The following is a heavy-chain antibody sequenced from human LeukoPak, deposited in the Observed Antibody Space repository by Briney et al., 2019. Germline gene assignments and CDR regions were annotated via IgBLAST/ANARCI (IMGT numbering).Heavy chain of an antibody. CDR1: GGSFSGYY. D-gene: IGHD5-18*01. V-gene: IGHV4-34*01. CDR2: INHSGST. CDR3: ARGQYNRGYSYGSFDY. Sequence: SETLSLTCAVYGGSFSGYYWSWIRQPPGKGLEWIGEINHSGSTNYNPSLKSRVTISVDTSKNQFSLKLSSVTAADTAVYHCARGQYNRGYSYGSFDYWGQGTLVTVSS. J-gene: IGHJ4*02.